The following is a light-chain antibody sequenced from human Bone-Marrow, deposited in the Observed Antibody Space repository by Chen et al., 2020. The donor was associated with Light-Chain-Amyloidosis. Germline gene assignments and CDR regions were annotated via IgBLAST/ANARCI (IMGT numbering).Light chain of an antibody. Sequence: EIVLTQSPATLSLSPGERATLPCRASQSVSSYLAWYQQKPGQAPRLLIYGASNRATGIPARFSGSGSGTDFTLTISSLEPEDFAVYYCQQRIHWPLTFGGGTKVEIK. CDR3: QQRIHWPLT. CDR2: GAS. CDR1: QSVSSY. V-gene: IGKV3-11*01. J-gene: IGKJ4*01.